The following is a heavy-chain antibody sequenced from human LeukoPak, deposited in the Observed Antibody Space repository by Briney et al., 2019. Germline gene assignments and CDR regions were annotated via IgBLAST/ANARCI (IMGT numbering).Heavy chain of an antibody. CDR2: IYYSVNT. CDR3: ARDGGVAPHNWFDP. V-gene: IGHV4-30-4*07. J-gene: IGHJ5*02. D-gene: IGHD2-8*02. CDR1: GGSISSGGYS. Sequence: PSETLSLTCAVSGGSISSGGYSWSWIRQPPGKGLEWIGYIYYSVNTYYSPSPKSRVTISVDTSKNQFSLKLSSVTAADTAVYYCARDGGVAPHNWFDPWGQGTLVTVSS.